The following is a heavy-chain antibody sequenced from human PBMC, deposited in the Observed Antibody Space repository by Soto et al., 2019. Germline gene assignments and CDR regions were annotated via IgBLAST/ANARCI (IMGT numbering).Heavy chain of an antibody. J-gene: IGHJ3*02. CDR1: GFTFDYYT. D-gene: IGHD7-27*01. CDR2: IRSNIDYP. V-gene: IGHV3-9*01. CDR3: TKGNWGSAFDI. Sequence: PGGSLRLSCAASGFTFDYYTMHWVRQAPGKGLEWVSGIRSNIDYPVYADSVKGRFTISRDNAKNSPYLQMNSLRTEDTALYYCTKGNWGSAFDIWGPGTMVTVSS.